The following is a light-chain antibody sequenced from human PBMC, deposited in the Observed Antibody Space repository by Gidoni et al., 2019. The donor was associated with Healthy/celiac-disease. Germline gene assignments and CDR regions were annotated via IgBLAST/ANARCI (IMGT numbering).Light chain of an antibody. Sequence: DIQMTQSPSTLSASVGDRVTITCRASQSISSWLAWYQQKPGKAPKLLIYKESSLESGVPSRFSGSGSGTEFTLTISSLQPDDFATYYCQQYNSYSTFGPGTKVEIK. CDR2: KES. CDR3: QQYNSYST. V-gene: IGKV1-5*03. CDR1: QSISSW. J-gene: IGKJ3*01.